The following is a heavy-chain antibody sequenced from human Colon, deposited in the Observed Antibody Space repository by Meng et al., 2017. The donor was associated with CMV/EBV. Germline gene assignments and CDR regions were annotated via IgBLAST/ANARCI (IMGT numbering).Heavy chain of an antibody. J-gene: IGHJ4*02. Sequence: GGSLRLSCAASGFTFSSYSMNWVRQAPGKGLEWVSSISSSSSYIYYADSVKGRFTISRDNAKNSLYLQMSSLRAEDTALYYCVRDGGYYETSGYPVGLDYWGQGTLVTVSS. V-gene: IGHV3-21*01. D-gene: IGHD3-22*01. CDR1: GFTFSSYS. CDR2: ISSSSSYI. CDR3: VRDGGYYETSGYPVGLDY.